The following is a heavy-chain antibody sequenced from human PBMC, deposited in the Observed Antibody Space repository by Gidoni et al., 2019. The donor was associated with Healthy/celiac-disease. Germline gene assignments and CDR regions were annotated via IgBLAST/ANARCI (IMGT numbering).Heavy chain of an antibody. CDR3: ARDATEWSDPPLPDY. CDR1: GFTFSSYA. V-gene: IGHV3-30*01. Sequence: QVQLVESGGGVVQPGRSLRLSCAASGFTFSSYAMHWVRQAPGKGLEWVAVISYDGSNKYYADSVKGRFTISRDNSKNTLYLQMNSLRAEDTAVYYCARDATEWSDPPLPDYWGQGTLVTVSS. D-gene: IGHD3-3*01. J-gene: IGHJ4*02. CDR2: ISYDGSNK.